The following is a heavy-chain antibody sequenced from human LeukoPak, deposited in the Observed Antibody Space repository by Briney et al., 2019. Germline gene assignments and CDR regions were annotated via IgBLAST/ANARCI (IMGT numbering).Heavy chain of an antibody. V-gene: IGHV4-59*12. Sequence: SETLSLTCTVSGGSISTYYWSWIRQPPGKGLEWIGYVYYSGNTNYNPSLKSRVTISVDTSKNQFSLKLSSVTAADTAVYYCARGLVVVVAASRRYFDYWGQGTLVTVSS. CDR3: ARGLVVVVAASRRYFDY. D-gene: IGHD2-15*01. CDR2: VYYSGNT. J-gene: IGHJ4*02. CDR1: GGSISTYY.